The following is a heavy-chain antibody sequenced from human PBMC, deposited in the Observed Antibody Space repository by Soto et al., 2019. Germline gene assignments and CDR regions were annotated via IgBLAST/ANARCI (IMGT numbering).Heavy chain of an antibody. J-gene: IGHJ5*02. CDR1: GGSISSNY. CDR2: IYYSGST. D-gene: IGHD5-18*01. Sequence: SETLSLTCTVSGGSISSNYWSWIRQPPGKGLEWIGYIYYSGSTNSNPSLKSRVTISVDTSTNQFSLKLSSVTAADTAVYYCARLVWSYGTWFDPWGQGTLVTV. V-gene: IGHV4-59*08. CDR3: ARLVWSYGTWFDP.